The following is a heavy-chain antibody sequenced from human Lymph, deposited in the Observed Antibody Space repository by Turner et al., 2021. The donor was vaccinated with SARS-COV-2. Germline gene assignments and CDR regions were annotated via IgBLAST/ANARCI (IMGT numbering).Heavy chain of an antibody. CDR1: GGTFSSYA. CDR3: ARGRLDSFGGGYYSWFDP. Sequence: QVQLVQSGAEVKKPGSSVKVSCKASGGTFSSYAINWVRQAPGQGLEWMGRIIPILGIANYAQKFQGRVTITADKSTSTAYMELSSLRSEDTAVYYCARGRLDSFGGGYYSWFDPWAREPWSPSPQ. D-gene: IGHD1-26*01. V-gene: IGHV1-69*04. J-gene: IGHJ5*02. CDR2: IIPILGIA.